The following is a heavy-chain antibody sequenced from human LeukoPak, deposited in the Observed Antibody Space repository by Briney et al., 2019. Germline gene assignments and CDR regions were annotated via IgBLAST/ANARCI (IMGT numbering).Heavy chain of an antibody. Sequence: GASVKVSCKASGYTFTSYYIHWVRQAPGQGLEWMGIINPSGGSTSYAQKFQGRVTMTRDTSISTAYMELSRLRSDDTAVYYCLVLMVYARDLNWETKQHDAFDIWGQGTMVTVSS. D-gene: IGHD2-8*01. CDR2: INPSGGST. J-gene: IGHJ3*02. CDR1: GYTFTSYY. CDR3: LVLMVYARDLNWETKQHDAFDI. V-gene: IGHV1-46*01.